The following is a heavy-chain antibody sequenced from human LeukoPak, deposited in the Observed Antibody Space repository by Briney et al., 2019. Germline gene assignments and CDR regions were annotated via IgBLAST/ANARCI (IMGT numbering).Heavy chain of an antibody. CDR2: IFYSGST. CDR3: ARGYSSSWYPNWFDP. CDR1: GGSISTSNYY. V-gene: IGHV4-39*07. J-gene: IGHJ5*02. Sequence: SETLSLTCTVSGGSISTSNYYWGWIRQPPGKGLEWIGNIFYSGSTYYSPSLRSRVTISLDTSKNQFSLKLSSVTAADTAVYYCARGYSSSWYPNWFDPWGQGTLVTVSS. D-gene: IGHD6-13*01.